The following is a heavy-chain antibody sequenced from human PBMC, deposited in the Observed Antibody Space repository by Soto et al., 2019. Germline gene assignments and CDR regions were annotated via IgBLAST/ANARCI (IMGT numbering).Heavy chain of an antibody. CDR1: GFTFSSYS. CDR2: ISSSSSTI. V-gene: IGHV3-48*02. J-gene: IGHJ5*02. Sequence: GGSLRLSCAAAGFTFSSYSMNWVRQAPGKGLEWVSYISSSSSTIYYADSVKGRFTISRDNAKNSLYLQMNSLRDEDTAVYYCARESRFLEWLSLNWFDPWGQGTLVTVSS. D-gene: IGHD3-3*01. CDR3: ARESRFLEWLSLNWFDP.